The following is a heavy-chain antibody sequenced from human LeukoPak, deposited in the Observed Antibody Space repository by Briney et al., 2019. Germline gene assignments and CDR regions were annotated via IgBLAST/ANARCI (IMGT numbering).Heavy chain of an antibody. CDR1: GGSISSYH. CDR3: ARESPESGGAFDI. J-gene: IGHJ3*02. Sequence: RPSETLSLTCTVSGGSISSYHWSWIRQPPGKGLEWIGYIYYSGSTNYNPSLKSRVTISVDTSKNQFSLKLSSVTAADTAVYYCARESPESGGAFDIWGQGTMVTVSS. CDR2: IYYSGST. V-gene: IGHV4-59*12.